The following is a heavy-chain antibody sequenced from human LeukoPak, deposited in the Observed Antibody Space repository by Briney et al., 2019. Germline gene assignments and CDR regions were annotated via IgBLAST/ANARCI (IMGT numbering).Heavy chain of an antibody. CDR3: ARDPSNTSGXKTWY. V-gene: IGHV1-18*03. J-gene: IGHJ2*01. CDR1: VYTFNKYG. CDR2: ISYYNGDT. D-gene: IGHD2-2*01. Sequence: ASVKVSCKASVYTFNKYGISWVRQAPGQGLEWMGWISYYNGDTNYAQKLQGRVTLSTDTPTDTVYMELRSLRSDDMAVYYCARDPSNTSGXKTWY.